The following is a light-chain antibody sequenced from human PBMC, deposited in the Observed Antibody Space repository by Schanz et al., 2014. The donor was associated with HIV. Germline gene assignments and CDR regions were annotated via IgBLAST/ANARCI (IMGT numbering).Light chain of an antibody. Sequence: QSVLTQPASASATPGQRVTISCSGFSSKIGSNYVYWYQYIPGTAPKLLIYRTNQRPSGVPDRFSGSRSGTSASLAISGVRSEDEADYYCAAWDVNLNGPVFGGGTKLTVL. CDR2: RTN. CDR1: SSKIGSNY. J-gene: IGLJ2*01. CDR3: AAWDVNLNGPV. V-gene: IGLV1-47*01.